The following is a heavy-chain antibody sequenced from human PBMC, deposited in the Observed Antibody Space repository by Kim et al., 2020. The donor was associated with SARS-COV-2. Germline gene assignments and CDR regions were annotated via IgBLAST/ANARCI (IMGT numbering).Heavy chain of an antibody. CDR1: GYRFTNYW. D-gene: IGHD1-26*01. V-gene: IGHV5-51*01. J-gene: IGHJ4*02. CDR3: TRASGSRGNVDY. Sequence: GESLKISCKGSGYRFTNYWIDWVRQMPGKGLEWMGIIYPGDFDTRYSPSFQGQVTISADKSINTAYLQWSSLKASDTAMYYCTRASGSRGNVDYWGQGTLVTVSS. CDR2: IYPGDFDT.